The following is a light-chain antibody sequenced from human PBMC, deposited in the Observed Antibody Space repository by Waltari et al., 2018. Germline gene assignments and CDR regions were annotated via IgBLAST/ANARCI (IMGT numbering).Light chain of an antibody. J-gene: IGKJ5*01. V-gene: IGKV3-11*01. CDR1: QSVRSY. CDR2: DTS. CDR3: QQRSVWPIT. Sequence: EIVLAQSPATLSLSPGERATLSCRASQSVRSYLAWYQQKPGQAPRLLIYDTSLRATDITGRFSGSGSGTDFTLSISDLEPEDSAVYYCQQRSVWPITFGQGTRLEIK.